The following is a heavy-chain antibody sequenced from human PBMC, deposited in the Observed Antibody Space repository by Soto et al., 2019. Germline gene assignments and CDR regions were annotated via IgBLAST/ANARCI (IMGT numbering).Heavy chain of an antibody. CDR3: ARGSIYYDFWSGPSSFDC. CDR2: ISAYNGNT. CDR1: GYTFTSYG. J-gene: IGHJ4*02. V-gene: IGHV1-18*01. D-gene: IGHD3-3*01. Sequence: ASVKVSCKASGYTFTSYGISWVRQAPGQGLEWMGWISAYNGNTNYAQKLQGRVTMTTDTSTSTAYMELRSLRSDDTAVYYCARGSIYYDFWSGPSSFDCWGQGTLVTVSS.